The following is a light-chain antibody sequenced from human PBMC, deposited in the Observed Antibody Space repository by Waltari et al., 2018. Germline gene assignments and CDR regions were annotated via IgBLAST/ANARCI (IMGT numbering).Light chain of an antibody. CDR3: QQHDNLPLT. V-gene: IGKV1-33*01. J-gene: IGKJ4*01. CDR2: DAS. Sequence: DIQMTQSPSSLSASVGNRVTITCQASQDISNYLNWYQQKPGKAPKLLSYDASNLETGVPSRFSGSGSGTDFTFTISSLQPGDIATYYCQQHDNLPLTFGGGTKVEIK. CDR1: QDISNY.